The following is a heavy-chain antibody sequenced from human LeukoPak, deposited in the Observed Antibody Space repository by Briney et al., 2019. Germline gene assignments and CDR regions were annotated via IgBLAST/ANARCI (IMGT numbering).Heavy chain of an antibody. CDR3: AKRPVVRGPSPFDY. CDR2: ISRSGDTT. J-gene: IGHJ4*02. Sequence: GGSLRLSCAGSGFTFNNFAMSWVRQAPGKGLEWVSAISRSGDTTYCADSVKGRFTISRDNSKDTLYLQMNSLRAEDTAVYYCAKRPVVRGPSPFDYWGQGTLVTVSS. D-gene: IGHD3-10*01. V-gene: IGHV3-23*01. CDR1: GFTFNNFA.